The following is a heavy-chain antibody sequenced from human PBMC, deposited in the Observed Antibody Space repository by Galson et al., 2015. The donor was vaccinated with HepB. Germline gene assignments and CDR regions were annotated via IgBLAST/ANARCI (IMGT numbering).Heavy chain of an antibody. D-gene: IGHD3-22*01. V-gene: IGHV3-23*01. J-gene: IGHJ4*02. CDR2: VKGDGIST. CDR1: GFTFTNYA. Sequence: SLRLSCAASGFTFTNYAMTWVRQAPGKGLEWVSAVKGDGISTYYANSVKGRFTISRGNSKNTLFLQMNSLRAEDTAVYYCAKRLHYDSTGYYRRGYFDYWGQGTLVTVSS. CDR3: AKRLHYDSTGYYRRGYFDY.